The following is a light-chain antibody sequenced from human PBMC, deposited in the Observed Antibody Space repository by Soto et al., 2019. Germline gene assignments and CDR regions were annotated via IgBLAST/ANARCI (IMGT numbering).Light chain of an antibody. Sequence: QLTQSPSSESASVGHRITITWRASQGISSWLAWYQQKPGEAPKLLIYAASTLQSGVPDRFSGSGSGTDFTLKISRVEAEDVGVYYCMQRTRWTRTFGQGTTVDIK. V-gene: IGKV1-12*01. CDR3: MQRTRWTRT. CDR2: AAS. J-gene: IGKJ1*01. CDR1: QGISSW.